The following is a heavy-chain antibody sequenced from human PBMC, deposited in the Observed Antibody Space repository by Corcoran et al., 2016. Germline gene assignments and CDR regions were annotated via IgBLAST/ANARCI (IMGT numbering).Heavy chain of an antibody. CDR2: ISAYDGNT. CDR3: ARSLTNEWLLRFSVAN. J-gene: IGHJ4*02. V-gene: IGHV1-18*01. D-gene: IGHD6-19*01. CDR1: GYTFTSYS. Sequence: VQLVQSGAVVKKPGASVKVSCKASGYTFTSYSITWVRQAPGQGLEWMGWISAYDGNTNYAQNIQGRVTLTTDSSTSTAYMELRGLTSDDTAVYYCARSLTNEWLLRFSVANWGQGTLVTVSS.